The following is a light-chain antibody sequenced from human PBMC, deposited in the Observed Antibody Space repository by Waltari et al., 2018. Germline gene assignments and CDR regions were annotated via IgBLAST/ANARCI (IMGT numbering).Light chain of an antibody. J-gene: IGKJ2*01. CDR2: GAS. CDR1: QSLTKRY. V-gene: IGKV3-20*01. Sequence: VFTQSPDTLSLSPGERATLSCRASQSLTKRYLAWYQQKPGQPPRLLIYGASSRAAGIPNRFSCSGSETDFTLTISRLEPEDFAVYYCQQYGSSVMYTFGQGTKLEIK. CDR3: QQYGSSVMYT.